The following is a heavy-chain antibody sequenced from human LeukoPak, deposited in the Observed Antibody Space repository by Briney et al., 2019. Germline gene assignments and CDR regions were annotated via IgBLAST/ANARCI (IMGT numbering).Heavy chain of an antibody. V-gene: IGHV4-34*01. CDR2: INHSGST. D-gene: IGHD5-18*01. CDR1: GGSFSGYY. Sequence: PSETLSLTCAVYGGSFSGYYWSWIRQPPGKGLEWIGEINHSGSTNYNPSLKSRVTISVDTSKNQFSLKLSSVTAADTAVYYCARGRSYTAMVYYFDYWGQGTLVTVPS. CDR3: ARGRSYTAMVYYFDY. J-gene: IGHJ4*02.